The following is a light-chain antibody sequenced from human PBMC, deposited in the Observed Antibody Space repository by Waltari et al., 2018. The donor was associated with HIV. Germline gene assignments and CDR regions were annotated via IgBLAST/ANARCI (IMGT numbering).Light chain of an antibody. V-gene: IGLV2-8*01. Sequence: QPALTQPHSASGCQGQSAPISCTGASSAVGSFTYAHCYHQHPDKAPKRWMYDVTKRPSGVPDRCSGSKSGNTASLTDSGLQAEDEAHYYCSSYAGSSMSYAFVTGTKVTVL. CDR3: SSYAGSSMSYA. J-gene: IGLJ1*01. CDR1: SSAVGSFTY. CDR2: DVT.